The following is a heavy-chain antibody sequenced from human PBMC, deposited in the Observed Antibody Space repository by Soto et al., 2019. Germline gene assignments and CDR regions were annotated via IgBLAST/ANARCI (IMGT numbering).Heavy chain of an antibody. CDR3: ARVGSSCHSGGCYYYYGLGV. CDR1: GDSVGNGPYY. V-gene: IGHV4-61*01. CDR2: IYYSGST. D-gene: IGHD1-26*01. J-gene: IGHJ6*02. Sequence: QVRLQESGPGLVKPSETLSLSCLVSGDSVGNGPYYWSWIRQSPGEGLEWIAYIYYSGSTNVNPSLESRVNISIDTSKNRFFLELRSVTAADAAVYFCARVGSSCHSGGCYYYYGLGVWGQGTTVAISS.